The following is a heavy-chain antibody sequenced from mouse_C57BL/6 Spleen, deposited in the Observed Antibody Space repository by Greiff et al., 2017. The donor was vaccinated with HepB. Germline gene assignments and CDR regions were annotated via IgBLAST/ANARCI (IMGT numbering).Heavy chain of an antibody. CDR1: GYTFTSYW. D-gene: IGHD4-1*02. J-gene: IGHJ2*01. Sequence: VQLQQSGTELVKPGASVKLSCKASGYTFTSYWMHWVKQRPGQGLEWIGNIIPSNGGTNYNEKFKSKATLTVDKSSSTAYMQLSSLTAADAAVYYCAREHNWAYYFDYWGQGTTLTVSS. V-gene: IGHV1-53*01. CDR2: IIPSNGGT. CDR3: AREHNWAYYFDY.